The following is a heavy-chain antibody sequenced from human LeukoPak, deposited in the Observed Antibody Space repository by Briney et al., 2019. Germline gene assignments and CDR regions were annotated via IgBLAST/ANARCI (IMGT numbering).Heavy chain of an antibody. CDR2: IYSGGSV. V-gene: IGHV4-34*01. CDR3: ARGVVDYSTSSGYLSN. Sequence: PSETLSLTCAVYSGSFNDYCWSWIRQPPGGGLEWIGDIYSGGSVNYNPSLKSRLSLATNPTKRQFFLKLSSLPAADTSVNVCARGVVDYSTSSGYLSNWGQGTLVTVSS. D-gene: IGHD6-19*01. J-gene: IGHJ4*02. CDR1: SGSFNDYC.